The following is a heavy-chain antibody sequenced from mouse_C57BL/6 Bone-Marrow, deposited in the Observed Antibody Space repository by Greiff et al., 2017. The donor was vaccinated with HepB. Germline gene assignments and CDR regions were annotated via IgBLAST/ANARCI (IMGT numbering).Heavy chain of an antibody. D-gene: IGHD2-1*01. J-gene: IGHJ4*01. CDR2: IYPGDGDT. CDR3: ARKGIYYCAMDY. Sequence: VKVVESGAELVKPGASVKISCKASGYAFSSYWMNWVKQRPGKGLEWIGQIYPGDGDTNYNGKFKGKATLTADTSSSTAYMQLSSLTSEDSAVYFCARKGIYYCAMDYWGQGTSVTVSS. V-gene: IGHV1-80*01. CDR1: GYAFSSYW.